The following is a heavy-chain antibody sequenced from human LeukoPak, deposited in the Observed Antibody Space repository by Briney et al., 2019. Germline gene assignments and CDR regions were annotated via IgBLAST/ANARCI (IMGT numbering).Heavy chain of an antibody. CDR3: ARVPSIAAAGLGY. V-gene: IGHV1-18*01. CDR1: GCTFTSYG. Sequence: ASVKVSCKASGCTFTSYGISWVRQAPGQGLEWMGWISAYNGNTNYAQKLQGRVTMTRDMSTSTVYMELSSLRSEDTAVYYCARVPSIAAAGLGYWGQGTLVTVSS. D-gene: IGHD6-13*01. J-gene: IGHJ4*02. CDR2: ISAYNGNT.